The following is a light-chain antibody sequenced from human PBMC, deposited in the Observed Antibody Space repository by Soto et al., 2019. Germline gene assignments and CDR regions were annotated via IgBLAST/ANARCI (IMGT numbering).Light chain of an antibody. Sequence: EVVMTQSPATLSVSPGXRATLSCRASETVATNLAWYQQKPGQAPRLLISGASTRAAGISDRFRGSGSGTEFTLTISSLRSEDSAIYYCQQYFEWPPMTFGQGTKVDNK. CDR2: GAS. CDR1: ETVATN. V-gene: IGKV3-15*01. CDR3: QQYFEWPPMT. J-gene: IGKJ1*01.